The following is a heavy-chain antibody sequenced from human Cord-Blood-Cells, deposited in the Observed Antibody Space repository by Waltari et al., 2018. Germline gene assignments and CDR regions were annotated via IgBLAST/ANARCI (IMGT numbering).Heavy chain of an antibody. D-gene: IGHD6-13*01. CDR3: VIQQLFQH. J-gene: IGHJ1*01. CDR1: GFTFSSYA. V-gene: IGHV3-23*01. Sequence: EVQLLESGGGLVQPGGSLRLSCAASGFTFSSYAMSWFLQAPGKGLEWVSAISGSGGSTCYADSVKGRFTISRDNSKNTLYLQMNSLRADDTAVYYCVIQQLFQHWGQGTLVTVSS. CDR2: ISGSGGST.